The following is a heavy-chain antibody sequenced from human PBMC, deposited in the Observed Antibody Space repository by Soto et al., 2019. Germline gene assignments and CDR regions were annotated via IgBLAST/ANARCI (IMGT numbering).Heavy chain of an antibody. J-gene: IGHJ4*02. CDR2: ISGSGGST. CDR1: GFTFSSYA. CDR3: AKVGDDILTGYYGDFDY. D-gene: IGHD3-9*01. Sequence: TGGSLRLSCAASGFTFSSYAMSWVRQAPGKGLEWVSAISGSGGSTYYADSVKGRFTISRDNSKNTLYLQMNSLRAEDTAVYYCAKVGDDILTGYYGDFDYWGQGTLVTVSS. V-gene: IGHV3-23*01.